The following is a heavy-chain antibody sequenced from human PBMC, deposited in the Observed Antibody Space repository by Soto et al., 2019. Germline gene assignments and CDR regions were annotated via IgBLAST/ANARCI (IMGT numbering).Heavy chain of an antibody. D-gene: IGHD2-2*01. Sequence: QVQLVQSGAEVKKPGASVKVSCKASGYTFTSYGISWVRQAPGQGLEWMGWISAYNGNTNYAQKLQGRVPMTTDTSTSTAYMELRSLRSDATAVYYCARANIVVVPALGGWFDPWGQGTLVTVSS. J-gene: IGHJ5*02. CDR2: ISAYNGNT. V-gene: IGHV1-18*01. CDR3: ARANIVVVPALGGWFDP. CDR1: GYTFTSYG.